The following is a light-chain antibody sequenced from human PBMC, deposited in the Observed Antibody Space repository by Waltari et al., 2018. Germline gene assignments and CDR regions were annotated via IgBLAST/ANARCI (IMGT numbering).Light chain of an antibody. CDR3: QQYNNWPPDLT. V-gene: IGKV3-15*01. CDR1: QSISRN. Sequence: EIVMTQSPATLSVSPGERATPPCRASQSISRNLAWYHQKPGQAPRLLIYGASTRATGIPARFSGSGSGTEFTLTISSLQSEDFAVYYCQQYNNWPPDLTFGGGTKVEI. CDR2: GAS. J-gene: IGKJ4*01.